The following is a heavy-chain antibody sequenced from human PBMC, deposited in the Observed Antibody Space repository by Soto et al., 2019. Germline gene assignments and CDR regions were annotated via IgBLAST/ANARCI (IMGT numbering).Heavy chain of an antibody. D-gene: IGHD5-12*01. CDR3: GRGPYYYYYGMDV. V-gene: IGHV3-53*01. CDR2: IYSGGST. CDR1: GFTVSSNY. Sequence: QPGGSLRLSCAASGFTVSSNYMSWVRQAPGKGLEWVSVIYSGGSTYYADSVKGRFTISRDNSKNTLYLQMNSLRAEDTAVYYCGRGPYYYYYGMDVWGQGTTVTVSS. J-gene: IGHJ6*02.